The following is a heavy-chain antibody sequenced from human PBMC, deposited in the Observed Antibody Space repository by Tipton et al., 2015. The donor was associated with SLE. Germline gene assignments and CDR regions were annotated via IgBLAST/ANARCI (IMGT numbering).Heavy chain of an antibody. CDR3: ASLVVVPAATGDY. Sequence: SLRLSCAASGFTFSSYSMNWVRQAPGKGLEWVSYISSSSSTIYYADSVKGRFTISRDNAKNSLYLQMNGLRAEDTAVYYCASLVVVPAATGDYWGQGTLVTVSS. CDR2: ISSSSSTI. J-gene: IGHJ4*02. V-gene: IGHV3-48*01. D-gene: IGHD2-2*01. CDR1: GFTFSSYS.